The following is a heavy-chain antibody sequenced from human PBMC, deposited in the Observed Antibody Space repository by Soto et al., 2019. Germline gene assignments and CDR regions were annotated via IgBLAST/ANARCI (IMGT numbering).Heavy chain of an antibody. CDR1: GGSISSYY. CDR3: AREFGSGSYYND. D-gene: IGHD3-10*01. Sequence: SETLSLTCTVSGGSISSYYWSWIRQPPGKGLEWIGYIFYSGSTNYNPSLKSRVTISRDTSKNQFSLTLTSVTAADTAVYYCAREFGSGSYYNDWGQGTLVTVSS. CDR2: IFYSGST. V-gene: IGHV4-59*01. J-gene: IGHJ4*02.